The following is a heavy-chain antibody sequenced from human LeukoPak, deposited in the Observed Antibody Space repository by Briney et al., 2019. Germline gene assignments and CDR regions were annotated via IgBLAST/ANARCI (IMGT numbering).Heavy chain of an antibody. V-gene: IGHV1-2*02. CDR3: ARELMMYGAPDY. CDR1: GYTFTGYY. J-gene: IGHJ4*02. CDR2: IKPNRCGT. Sequence: ASVTVSCTASGYTFTGYYMHWVRQAPGQGLEWMGWIKPNRCGTNYGQNVQGMVTMPRDTSISTAYMELSRLRSDDTAVYYCARELMMYGAPDYWGQGTLVTVSS. D-gene: IGHD2-8*01.